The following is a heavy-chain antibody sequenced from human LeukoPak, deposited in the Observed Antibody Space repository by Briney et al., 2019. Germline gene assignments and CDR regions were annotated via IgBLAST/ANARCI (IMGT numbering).Heavy chain of an antibody. D-gene: IGHD3-10*01. CDR2: ISSSGSTI. V-gene: IGHV3-48*03. Sequence: GGSLRLSCAASGFTFSSYEMNWVRQAPGKGLECVSYISSSGSTIYYADSVKGRFTISRDNAKNSLYLQMNSLRAEDTAVYYCARGDDYYGSGRLIEGDYWGQGTLVTVSS. CDR3: ARGDDYYGSGRLIEGDY. CDR1: GFTFSSYE. J-gene: IGHJ4*02.